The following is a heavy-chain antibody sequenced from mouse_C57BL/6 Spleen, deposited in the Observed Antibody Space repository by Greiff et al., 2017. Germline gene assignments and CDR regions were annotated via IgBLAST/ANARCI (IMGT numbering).Heavy chain of an antibody. CDR1: GYTFTSYW. J-gene: IGHJ4*01. CDR3: TRSCYGNYYYAMDY. CDR2: IYPGNSDT. D-gene: IGHD2-1*01. Sequence: VQLQQSGTVLARPGASVKMSCKTSGYTFTSYWMHWVKQRPGQGLEWIGAIYPGNSDTSYNQKFKGKAKLTAVTSASTAYMERSSLTNEDSAVYDCTRSCYGNYYYAMDYWGQGTSVTVSA. V-gene: IGHV1-5*01.